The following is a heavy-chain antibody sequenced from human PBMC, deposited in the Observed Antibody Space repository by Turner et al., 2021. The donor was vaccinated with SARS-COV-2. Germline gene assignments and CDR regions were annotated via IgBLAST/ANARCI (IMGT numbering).Heavy chain of an antibody. J-gene: IGHJ4*02. Sequence: QLQLQESGPGLVKPSETLSLTCTVSGGSISSRSYFWAWIRQPPGKGLEWIGSIYYSGSTYHNPSLKSRVTISVDTSKNQFSLKLSSVTAADTAVYYCARNSPKWYYYDSSGYYDYWGQGTLVTVSS. CDR3: ARNSPKWYYYDSSGYYDY. V-gene: IGHV4-39*01. CDR2: IYYSGST. D-gene: IGHD3-22*01. CDR1: GGSISSRSYF.